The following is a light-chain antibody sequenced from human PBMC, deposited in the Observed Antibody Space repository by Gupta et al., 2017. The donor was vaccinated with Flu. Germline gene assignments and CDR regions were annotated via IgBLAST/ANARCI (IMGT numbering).Light chain of an antibody. CDR3: QQYNSYPFT. J-gene: IGKJ2*01. CDR1: QSIGRS. V-gene: IGKV1-5*03. CDR2: GAS. Sequence: DIQMNQSPSTLPASVGDRVTITCRASQSIGRSLAWYQQKSGKAPKFLIYGASSLESGVPSRFSGSGSGTEFTLTISSLQPGDFATYYCQQYNSYPFTFGQGTKLEIK.